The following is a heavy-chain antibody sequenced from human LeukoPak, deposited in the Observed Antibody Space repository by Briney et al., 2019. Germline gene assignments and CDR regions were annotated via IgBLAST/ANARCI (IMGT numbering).Heavy chain of an antibody. Sequence: GEALEISWNGCGYIFTSYLIGWVRHIPEEGLEWMGIIYPCDSDTRYSPSFHGQVTISADKSISTAYLQWSSLKASDTAMDYCARRFYGSGSYCPAFDIWGQGTMVTVSS. J-gene: IGHJ3*02. CDR1: GYIFTSYL. V-gene: IGHV5-51*01. D-gene: IGHD3-10*01. CDR3: ARRFYGSGSYCPAFDI. CDR2: IYPCDSDT.